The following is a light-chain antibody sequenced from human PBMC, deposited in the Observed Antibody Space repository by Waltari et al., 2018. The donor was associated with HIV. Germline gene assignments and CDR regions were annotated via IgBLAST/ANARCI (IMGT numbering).Light chain of an antibody. CDR2: DAS. Sequence: DIQMTQSPSSLSASVGDSVTITCRASQTVTDKVNWYQQKPGKAPKVLIYDASTLQVGVPSRFRGGGSGTDFSLTITSLQTDDFATYFCQQSHSSPLTFVPGTKVDIK. J-gene: IGKJ3*01. CDR1: QTVTDK. V-gene: IGKV1-39*01. CDR3: QQSHSSPLT.